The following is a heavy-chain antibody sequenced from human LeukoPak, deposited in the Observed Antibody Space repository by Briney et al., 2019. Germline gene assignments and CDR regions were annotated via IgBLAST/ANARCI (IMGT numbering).Heavy chain of an antibody. V-gene: IGHV4-4*02. CDR1: GGSISSSNW. Sequence: SETLSLTCAVSGGSISSSNWWSWVRQPPGKGLEWIGEIYHSGSTNYNPSLRSRVTISADKSKNQFSLKLSSVTAADTAVYYCARDGLWIQNAFDIWGQGTMVTVSS. CDR3: ARDGLWIQNAFDI. CDR2: IYHSGST. D-gene: IGHD5-18*01. J-gene: IGHJ3*02.